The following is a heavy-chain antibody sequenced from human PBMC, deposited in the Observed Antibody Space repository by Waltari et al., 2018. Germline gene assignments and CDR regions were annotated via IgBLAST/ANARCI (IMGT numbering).Heavy chain of an antibody. Sequence: EVQVVESGGGLVQPGGSLRLSCVASGFTFSNHDMNWVRQAPVKGLEWVSYISNNGSTTYYADSVKGRFTISRDNAKNSMYLEMDSLRAEDTAVYYCARPSTEYYYYYYYMDVWGKGTTVTVS. CDR3: ARPSTEYYYYYYYMDV. V-gene: IGHV3-48*03. CDR2: ISNNGSTT. J-gene: IGHJ6*03. CDR1: GFTFSNHD.